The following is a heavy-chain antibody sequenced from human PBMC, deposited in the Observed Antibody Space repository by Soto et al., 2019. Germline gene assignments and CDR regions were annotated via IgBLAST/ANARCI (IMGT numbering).Heavy chain of an antibody. CDR1: GFSLGTTRVG. CDR2: IYWDDDK. D-gene: IGHD6-19*01. Sequence: QITLKESGPTLEKPTQTLTLTCTFSGFSLGTTRVGVGWSRQPPGKALEWLALIYWDDDKRYSPILKSRLTITKDTSKNQVVLTMTNMYPMDTATYFCAHTLVAGLGYYFDYWGQGTLVTVSS. J-gene: IGHJ4*02. V-gene: IGHV2-5*02. CDR3: AHTLVAGLGYYFDY.